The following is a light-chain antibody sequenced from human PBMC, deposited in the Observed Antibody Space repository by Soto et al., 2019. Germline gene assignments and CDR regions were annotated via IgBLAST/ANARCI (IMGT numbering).Light chain of an antibody. V-gene: IGKV3-20*01. J-gene: IGKJ5*01. CDR2: HAS. CDR1: QSVGNNY. Sequence: DIVLTQSPGTLSLSPGKRATLSCWASQSVGNNYLAWYQQKPGQAPRLLIYHASSRATGIPDRFSGSGSGTGFTLTISRVEPEDCAVYYCQEYGWSPPITFGQGTRVE. CDR3: QEYGWSPPIT.